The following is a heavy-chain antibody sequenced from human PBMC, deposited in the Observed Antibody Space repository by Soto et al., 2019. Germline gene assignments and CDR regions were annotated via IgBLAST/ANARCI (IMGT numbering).Heavy chain of an antibody. CDR3: ARVWGYGDYGEMGY. D-gene: IGHD4-17*01. J-gene: IGHJ4*02. V-gene: IGHV1-18*01. CDR1: GYTFSSFG. CDR2: ISTYNGNT. Sequence: QVQLVQSGAEVKKPGASVKVSCKASGYTFSSFGISWVRQAPGQGLEWMGWISTYNGNTNYAQKLHGRVTMTTDTSTSTAYMELGSLRSDDTDVYYCARVWGYGDYGEMGYWGQGTLVTVSS.